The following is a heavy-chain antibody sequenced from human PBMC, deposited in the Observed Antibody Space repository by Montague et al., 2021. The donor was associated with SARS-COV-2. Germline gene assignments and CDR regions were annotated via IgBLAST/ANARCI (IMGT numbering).Heavy chain of an antibody. CDR2: IYHSGST. CDR1: GGSISSGNY. D-gene: IGHD6-13*01. Sequence: SETLSLTCAVSGGSISSGNYWCWVRQPPGKGLAWIGEIYHSGSTXYNPSLKSRVTISLDKSKNQFSLNLSSATAADTAVYYCARLFSSWTDWGQGTLVTVSS. CDR3: ARLFSSWTD. V-gene: IGHV4-4*02. J-gene: IGHJ4*02.